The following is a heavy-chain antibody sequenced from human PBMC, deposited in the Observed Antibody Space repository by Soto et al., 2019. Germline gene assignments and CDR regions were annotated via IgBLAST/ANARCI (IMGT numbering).Heavy chain of an antibody. J-gene: IGHJ4*02. CDR1: GGSISSGGYY. CDR2: SYYTGSS. V-gene: IGHV4-31*03. D-gene: IGHD5-12*01. CDR3: ARDLRGYSRYDYLDY. Sequence: SETLSLTCTVSGGSISSGGYYWSWIRQHPGKGLEWVGYSYYTGSSYYNLSLKSRVTISVDASKNQLSLRLASVTAADTAVYYCARDLRGYSRYDYLDYWGQGIPVTVSS.